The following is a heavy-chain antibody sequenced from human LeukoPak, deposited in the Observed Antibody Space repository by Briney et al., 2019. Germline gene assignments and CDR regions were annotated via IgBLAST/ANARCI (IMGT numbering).Heavy chain of an antibody. CDR3: ASSTPYGGYSY. D-gene: IGHD5-12*01. V-gene: IGHV3-23*01. CDR1: GFTFSSYA. CDR2: ISGSGGST. J-gene: IGHJ4*02. Sequence: GGSLRLSCAASGFTFSSYAMSWVRQAPGKGLEWVSAISGSGGSTYYADSVEGRFTISRDNSKNTLYLQMNSLRAEDTAVYYCASSTPYGGYSYWGQGTLVTVSS.